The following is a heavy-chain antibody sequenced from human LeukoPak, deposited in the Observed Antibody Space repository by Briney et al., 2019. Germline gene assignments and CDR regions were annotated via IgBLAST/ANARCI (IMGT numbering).Heavy chain of an antibody. CDR3: ARGHSSHYFDY. J-gene: IGHJ4*02. D-gene: IGHD3-22*01. V-gene: IGHV4-59*12. CDR2: IYYSGST. Sequence: SETLSLTCTVSGTSISTYYWSWIRQPPGKGLEWIGSIYYSGSTYYNPSLKSRVTISVDTSENQFSLKLSSVTAADTAVYYCARGHSSHYFDYWGQGTLVTVSS. CDR1: GTSISTYY.